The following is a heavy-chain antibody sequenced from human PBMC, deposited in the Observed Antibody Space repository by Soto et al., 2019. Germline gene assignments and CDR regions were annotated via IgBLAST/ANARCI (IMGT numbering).Heavy chain of an antibody. Sequence: PGESLKISCKGSGYSFTSYWIGWVRQMPGKGLEWMGIIYPGDPDTRYSPSFQGQVTISADKSISTAYLQWSSLKASDTAMYYCARLRYSSSSDNWFDPWGQGTLVTVSS. J-gene: IGHJ5*02. CDR1: GYSFTSYW. D-gene: IGHD6-6*01. CDR2: IYPGDPDT. CDR3: ARLRYSSSSDNWFDP. V-gene: IGHV5-51*01.